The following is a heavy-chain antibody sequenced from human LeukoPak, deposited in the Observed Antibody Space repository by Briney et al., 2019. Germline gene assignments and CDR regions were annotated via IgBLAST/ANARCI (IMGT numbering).Heavy chain of an antibody. V-gene: IGHV3-30*18. Sequence: GGTLTLSCAASGFTFSSLGMSWLPQAPGKGLEWVAVISNDGGKKYYADSVKGRFTISRDNSKNTLFLQMNSLRANDTAVYYCAKSPYSSTWTSHFDSWGQGTLVTVSS. D-gene: IGHD6-13*01. J-gene: IGHJ4*02. CDR1: GFTFSSLG. CDR3: AKSPYSSTWTSHFDS. CDR2: ISNDGGKK.